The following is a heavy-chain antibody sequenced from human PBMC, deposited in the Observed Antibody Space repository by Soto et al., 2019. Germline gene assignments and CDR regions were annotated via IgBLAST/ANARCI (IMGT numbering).Heavy chain of an antibody. J-gene: IGHJ4*02. CDR1: GGSISSGGYS. Sequence: SETLSLTCAVSGGSISSGGYSWSWIRQPPGKGLECIGYISHSGSTYYNPSLKSRVTISLDSSKNQFSLKLSSVTAADTAVYYCARGAAMVDYWGQGTLVTVSS. D-gene: IGHD5-18*01. CDR3: ARGAAMVDY. V-gene: IGHV4-30-2*01. CDR2: ISHSGST.